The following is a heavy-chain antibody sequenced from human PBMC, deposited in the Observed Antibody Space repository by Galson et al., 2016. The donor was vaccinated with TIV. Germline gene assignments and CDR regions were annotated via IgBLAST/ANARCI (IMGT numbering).Heavy chain of an antibody. CDR1: GYTFTGYY. D-gene: IGHD6-13*01. V-gene: IGHV1-2*02. CDR3: ARDSPYSGSWSFFDF. CDR2: INPNTGDT. J-gene: IGHJ4*02. Sequence: SVKVSCKASGYTFTGYYMHWLRQAPGQGLEWMGWINPNTGDTNYVPKFQGRVTMTRDTSISPAYMELSRLRSDDTAVYYCARDSPYSGSWSFFDFWGQGTLVTVSS.